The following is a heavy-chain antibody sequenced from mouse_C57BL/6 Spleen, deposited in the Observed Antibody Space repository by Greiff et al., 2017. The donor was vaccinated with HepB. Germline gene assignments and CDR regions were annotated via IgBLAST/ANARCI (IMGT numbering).Heavy chain of an antibody. CDR3: TRAPNDYAYYFDY. CDR2: ISSGGDYI. J-gene: IGHJ2*01. V-gene: IGHV5-9-1*02. D-gene: IGHD2-4*01. Sequence: EVQRVESGEGLVKPGGSLKLSCAASGFTFSSYAMSWVRQTPEKRLEWVAYISSGGDYIYYADTVKGRFTISRDNARNTLYLQMSSLKSEDTAMYYCTRAPNDYAYYFDYWGQGTTLTVSS. CDR1: GFTFSSYA.